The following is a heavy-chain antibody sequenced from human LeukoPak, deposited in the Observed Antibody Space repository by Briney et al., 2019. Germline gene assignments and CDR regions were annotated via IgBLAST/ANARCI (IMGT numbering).Heavy chain of an antibody. CDR3: ARVYSGHFDY. CDR2: IYYSGST. V-gene: IGHV4-31*03. CDR1: GGSISSGGYY. Sequence: SETLSLTCTVSGGSISSGGYYWSWIRQHPGKGLEWIGYIYYSGSTYYNPSLKSRVTISVDTSKNQFSLKLSSVTPANTAVYYCARVYSGHFDYWGQGTLVTVSS. J-gene: IGHJ4*02. D-gene: IGHD5-12*01.